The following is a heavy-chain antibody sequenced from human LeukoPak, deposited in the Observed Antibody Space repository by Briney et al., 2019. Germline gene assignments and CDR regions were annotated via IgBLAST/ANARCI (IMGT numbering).Heavy chain of an antibody. J-gene: IGHJ1*01. Sequence: GESLKISCKGSGYNFANYWIGWVRQMPGKGLEWMGIIYPGNSNTRYSPSFQGQVTISVDKSISTAYLQWNSLKASDTAMYYCARPGTSAIADYFQHWGQGTRVTVSS. CDR2: IYPGNSNT. CDR1: GYNFANYW. D-gene: IGHD2-2*01. CDR3: ARPGTSAIADYFQH. V-gene: IGHV5-51*01.